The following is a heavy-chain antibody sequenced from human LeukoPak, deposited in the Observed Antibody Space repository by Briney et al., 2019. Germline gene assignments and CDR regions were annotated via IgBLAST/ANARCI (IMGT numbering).Heavy chain of an antibody. CDR3: ARPLRLRADFDY. Sequence: PGGSLRLSCAASGFTFSGYAMSWVRQAPGKGLEWVSAISGSGGSTYYADSVKGRFTISRDNSKNTLYLQMNSLRAEDTAVYYCARPLRLRADFDYWGQGTLVTVSS. V-gene: IGHV3-23*01. D-gene: IGHD5-18*01. J-gene: IGHJ4*02. CDR1: GFTFSGYA. CDR2: ISGSGGST.